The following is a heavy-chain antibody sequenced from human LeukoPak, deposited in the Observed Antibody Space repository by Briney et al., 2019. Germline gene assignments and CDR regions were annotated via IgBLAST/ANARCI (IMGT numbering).Heavy chain of an antibody. CDR1: GYTFTGYY. V-gene: IGHV1-2*02. CDR3: ARDLVTVAGIPHFDY. J-gene: IGHJ4*02. CDR2: INPNSGGT. Sequence: ASVKVSCKASGYTFTGYYMHWVRQAPGQGLEWMGWINPNSGGTNYAQKFQGRVTMTRDTSISTAYMELSRLRSDDTAVYYCARDLVTVAGIPHFDYWGQGTLVTVSS. D-gene: IGHD6-19*01.